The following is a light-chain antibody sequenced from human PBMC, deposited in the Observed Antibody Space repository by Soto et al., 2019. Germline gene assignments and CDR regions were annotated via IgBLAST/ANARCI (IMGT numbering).Light chain of an antibody. J-gene: IGLJ1*01. V-gene: IGLV1-40*01. CDR1: RSNIGAGYD. CDR2: GNS. Sequence: QSVLTQPPSVPGATGQRVTISCTGSRSNIGAGYDVHWYQQLPGTAPKLLIYGNSNRPSGVPDRFSGSKSGTSASLAITGLQAEDEADYYCQSYDSSLSGYVFGTGTKLTVL. CDR3: QSYDSSLSGYV.